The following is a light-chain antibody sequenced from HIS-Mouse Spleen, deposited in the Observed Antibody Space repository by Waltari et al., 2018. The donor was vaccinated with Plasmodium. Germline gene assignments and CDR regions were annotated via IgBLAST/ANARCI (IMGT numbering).Light chain of an antibody. CDR1: NIGSKS. CDR3: QVWDSSSDHVV. J-gene: IGLJ2*01. Sequence: SYVLTQPPSVSVAPGKTARITCGGNNIGSKSVHWYQQKPGQAPVLVVYDDSDRPSGIPDGFSGSNSGNTATLTISRVEAGDEADYYCQVWDSSSDHVVFGGGTKLTVL. CDR2: DDS. V-gene: IGLV3-21*03.